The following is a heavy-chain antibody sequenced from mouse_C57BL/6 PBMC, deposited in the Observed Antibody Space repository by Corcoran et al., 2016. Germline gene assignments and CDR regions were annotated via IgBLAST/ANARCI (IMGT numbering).Heavy chain of an antibody. V-gene: IGHV9-3*01. CDR3: ARSIYYGSMGDY. D-gene: IGHD1-1*01. J-gene: IGHJ2*01. CDR1: GYTFTTYG. Sequence: QIQLVQSGPELKKPGETVKISCKASGYTFTTYGMSWVKQAPGKGLKWMGWINTYSGVPTYADDFKGRFAFSLETSASNAYLQINNLKNEDTATYFCARSIYYGSMGDYWGQGTTLTVSS. CDR2: INTYSGVP.